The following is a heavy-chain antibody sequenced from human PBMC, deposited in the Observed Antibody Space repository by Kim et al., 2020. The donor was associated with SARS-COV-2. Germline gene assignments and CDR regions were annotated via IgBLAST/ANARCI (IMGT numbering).Heavy chain of an antibody. J-gene: IGHJ5*02. Sequence: GGSLRLSCAASGFTFSSYEMNWVRQAPGKGLEWVSYISSRDTTIYYADSVKGRFTISRDNAKNSLYLQMNSLRAEDTAVYYCARADSSGWYSWFDPWGQGTLVTVSS. V-gene: IGHV3-48*03. D-gene: IGHD6-19*01. CDR1: GFTFSSYE. CDR2: ISSRDTTI. CDR3: ARADSSGWYSWFDP.